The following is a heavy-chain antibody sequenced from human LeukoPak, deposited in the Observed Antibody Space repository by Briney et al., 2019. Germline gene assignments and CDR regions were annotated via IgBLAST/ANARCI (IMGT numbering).Heavy chain of an antibody. Sequence: ASVKVSCKASGSTFTSYYMHWVRQAPGQGLEWMGIINPSGGSTSDAQKFQGRVTMTRDMSTSTVYMELSSLRSEDTAEYYCAILGITGTTGPYWGQGTLVTVSS. CDR3: AILGITGTTGPY. J-gene: IGHJ4*02. CDR2: INPSGGST. CDR1: GSTFTSYY. V-gene: IGHV1-46*01. D-gene: IGHD1-7*01.